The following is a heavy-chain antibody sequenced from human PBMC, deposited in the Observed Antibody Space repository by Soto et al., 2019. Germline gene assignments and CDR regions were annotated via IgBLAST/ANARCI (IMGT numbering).Heavy chain of an antibody. J-gene: IGHJ2*01. CDR1: GLTFGRYW. CDR3: ARFATSPFDYWYFDL. Sequence: QPGGSLRLSCAASGLTFGRYWMSWVRQAPGKGLEWVANIKQDGTEKYYVDSVKGRFTISGDNAKNSLYLQMHSLRAEDTAVYYCARFATSPFDYWYFDLWGRGALVTVSS. CDR2: IKQDGTEK. V-gene: IGHV3-7*03. D-gene: IGHD2-2*01.